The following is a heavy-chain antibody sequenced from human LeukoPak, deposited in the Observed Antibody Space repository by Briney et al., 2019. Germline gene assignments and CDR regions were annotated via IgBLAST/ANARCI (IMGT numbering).Heavy chain of an antibody. V-gene: IGHV5-51*01. CDR3: ARAYYDILTGYYISEDY. J-gene: IGHJ4*02. CDR1: GYSFTNYL. D-gene: IGHD3-9*01. CDR2: IYPGDSDT. Sequence: GESLKISCKGSGYSFTNYLIGWVRQMPGKGLEWMGIIYPGDSDTRYSPSFQGQVTISADKSISTAYLQWSSLKASDTAMYYCARAYYDILTGYYISEDYWGQGTLVTVSS.